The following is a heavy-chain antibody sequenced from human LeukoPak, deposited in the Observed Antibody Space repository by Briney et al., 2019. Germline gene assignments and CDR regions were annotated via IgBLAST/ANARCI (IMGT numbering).Heavy chain of an antibody. V-gene: IGHV3-53*01. CDR2: IYSGGST. D-gene: IGHD3-10*01. CDR3: SSGVSDY. J-gene: IGHJ4*02. Sequence: GGSLRPSCAASGFTISSNYMSWVRQAPGKGLEWVSVIYSGGSTYYADSVKGRFTISRDNSKNTLYLQMNSLRAEDTAVYYCSSGVSDYWGQGTLVTVSS. CDR1: GFTISSNY.